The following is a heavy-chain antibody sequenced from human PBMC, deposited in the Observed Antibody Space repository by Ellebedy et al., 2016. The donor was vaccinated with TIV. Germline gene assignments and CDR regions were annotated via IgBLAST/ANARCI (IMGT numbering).Heavy chain of an antibody. CDR2: ISGDGVNT. CDR1: GFTFGSFA. CDR3: AKGSSSGFNYDRVGFQY. D-gene: IGHD3-22*01. Sequence: GGSLRLSCAASGFTFGSFAMHWVRQAPGKGLEWLSVISGDGVNTYSAASVKGRFTITRDNFKNTLFLQVKRLRAEDTAVYYCAKGSSSGFNYDRVGFQYWGQGTLVTVSS. J-gene: IGHJ4*02. V-gene: IGHV3-23*01.